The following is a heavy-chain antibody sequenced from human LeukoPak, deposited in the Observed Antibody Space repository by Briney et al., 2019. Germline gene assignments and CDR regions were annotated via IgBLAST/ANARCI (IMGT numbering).Heavy chain of an antibody. CDR3: AKLWRGSYPRYFDY. J-gene: IGHJ4*02. Sequence: PGGSLRLSCAASGFTFRSYAMSWVRQAPGKGLEWVSVITDSGGTTFYADSVKGRFTISRDNSKNTLYLQMNSLSAEDSAIYYCAKLWRGSYPRYFDYWGQGALVTASS. CDR2: ITDSGGTT. D-gene: IGHD1-26*01. CDR1: GFTFRSYA. V-gene: IGHV3-23*01.